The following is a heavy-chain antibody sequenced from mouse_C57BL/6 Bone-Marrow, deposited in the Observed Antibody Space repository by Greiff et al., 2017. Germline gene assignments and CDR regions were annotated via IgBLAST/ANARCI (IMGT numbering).Heavy chain of an antibody. CDR3: ARLYVGYPAWFAY. CDR2: IDPNSGGT. J-gene: IGHJ3*01. D-gene: IGHD2-3*01. Sequence: QVQLQQPGAELVKPGASVKLSCKASGYTFTSYWMHWVKQRPGRGLEWIGRIDPNSGGTKYNEKFKSKATLTVDKPSSAACMQLSSLTSEDSAVYNGARLYVGYPAWFAYWGEETLVTVSA. V-gene: IGHV1-72*01. CDR1: GYTFTSYW.